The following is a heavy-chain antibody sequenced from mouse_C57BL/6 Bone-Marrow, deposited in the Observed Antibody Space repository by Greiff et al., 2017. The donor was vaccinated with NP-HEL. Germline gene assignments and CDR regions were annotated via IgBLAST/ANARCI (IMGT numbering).Heavy chain of an antibody. D-gene: IGHD1-1*01. CDR2: IYPGNSDT. CDR1: GYTFTSYW. J-gene: IGHJ2*01. V-gene: IGHV1-5*01. Sequence: EVQLQQSGTVLARPGASVKMSCKTSGYTFTSYWMHWVKQRPGQGLEWIGAIYPGNSDTSYNQKFKGKAKLTAVTSASTAYMELSSLTNEDSAVYYCTKGVGSSPYYFDYWGQGTTLTVSS. CDR3: TKGVGSSPYYFDY.